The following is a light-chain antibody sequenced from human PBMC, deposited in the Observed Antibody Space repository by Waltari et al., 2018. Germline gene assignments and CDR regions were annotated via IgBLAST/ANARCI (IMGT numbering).Light chain of an antibody. CDR1: SSDVGGYVL. CDR3: CSYLERTV. V-gene: IGLV2-23*02. CDR2: AVT. J-gene: IGLJ2*01. Sequence: QSALTQPASVSGSPGQSITISCGRTSSDVGGYVLVSWYQHHQDKAPKLLIYAVTKRPSGVSNRFSGSKSGNTASLTISRLQAEDEATYYCCSYLERTVFGGGTKLTVL.